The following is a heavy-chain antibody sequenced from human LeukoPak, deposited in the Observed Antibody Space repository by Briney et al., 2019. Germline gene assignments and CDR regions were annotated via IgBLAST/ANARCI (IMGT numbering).Heavy chain of an antibody. V-gene: IGHV4-39*07. J-gene: IGHJ4*02. Sequence: PSETLSLTCTVSGGSISSSSYYWGWIRQPPGKGLEWIGSIYYSGSTYYNPSLKSRVTISVDTSKNQFSLKLSSVTAADTAVYYCARDVTQVLYDWGQGTLVTVSS. CDR3: ARDVTQVLYD. CDR2: IYYSGST. CDR1: GGSISSSSYY. D-gene: IGHD2-15*01.